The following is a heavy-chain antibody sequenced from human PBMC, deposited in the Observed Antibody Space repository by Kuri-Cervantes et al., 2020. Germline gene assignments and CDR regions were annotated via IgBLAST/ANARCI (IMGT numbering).Heavy chain of an antibody. V-gene: IGHV4-34*01. Sequence: SETLSLTFALYGGSFSVYYWSWIRQPPGKGLEWIGEINHSGSTNYNPSLKSRVTISVDTSKNQFSLKLSSVTAADTAVYYCARPRNSRDHWFDPWGQGTLVTVSS. D-gene: IGHD2-21*01. CDR3: ARPRNSRDHWFDP. CDR1: GGSFSVYY. CDR2: INHSGST. J-gene: IGHJ5*02.